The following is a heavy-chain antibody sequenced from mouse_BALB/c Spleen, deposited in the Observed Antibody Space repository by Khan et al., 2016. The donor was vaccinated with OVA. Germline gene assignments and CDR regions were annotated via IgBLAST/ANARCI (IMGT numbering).Heavy chain of an antibody. V-gene: IGHV1-4*01. CDR3: VRDGAYHRNDGWFAY. Sequence: QVQLKQSGAELARPGASVKMSCKASGYTFTSYTIHWIKKRPGQGLEWIGYINPSNDYTNYNQKFKDKATLTTDKSSTTAYLQLSSLTSDESAIYNCVRDGAYHRNDGWFAYWGQGTLVTVSA. CDR1: GYTFTSYT. D-gene: IGHD2-14*01. CDR2: INPSNDYT. J-gene: IGHJ3*01.